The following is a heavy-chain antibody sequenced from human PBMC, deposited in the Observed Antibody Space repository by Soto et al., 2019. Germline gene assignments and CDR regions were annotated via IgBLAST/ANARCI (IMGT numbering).Heavy chain of an antibody. D-gene: IGHD3-3*01. CDR2: TRNKANSYTT. Sequence: GGSLRLSCAASGFTFSDHYMDWVRQAPGKGLEWVGRTRNKANSYTTEYAASVKGRFTISRDDSKNSLYLQMNSLKTEDTAVYYCARADTYYDFWSGYYVNYYMDVWGKGTTVTVSS. CDR3: ARADTYYDFWSGYYVNYYMDV. CDR1: GFTFSDHY. V-gene: IGHV3-72*01. J-gene: IGHJ6*03.